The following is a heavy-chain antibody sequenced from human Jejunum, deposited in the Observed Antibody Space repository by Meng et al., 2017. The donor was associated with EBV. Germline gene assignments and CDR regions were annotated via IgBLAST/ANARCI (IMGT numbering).Heavy chain of an antibody. Sequence: GQLEESGLGVAPPAVTLSLACTVSCGTVSSSSYDWSGIRQPPGTEREWIGYIFDTGSTNYNPALKSRLTTSLDTSKNQVSLTLTFVTAADTAVYYCARCFDLGGGTSWYFDLWGRGTLVTVSS. D-gene: IGHD2-8*01. V-gene: IGHV4-61*01. CDR2: IFDTGST. CDR3: ARCFDLGGGTSWYFDL. CDR1: CGTVSSSSYD. J-gene: IGHJ2*01.